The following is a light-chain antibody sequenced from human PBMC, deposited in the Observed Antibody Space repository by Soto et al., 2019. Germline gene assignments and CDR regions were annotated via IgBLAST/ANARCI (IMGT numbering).Light chain of an antibody. Sequence: DIVLTQSPDSLAASLGERATINCKSSQNIVYNSNNKNYLAWYQQKPGQAPKLLLNWASTLESGVPDRFSGSGSGTEFTLTISSLQAEDVAVYYCQQYYGSPYTFGQGTKLEIK. V-gene: IGKV4-1*01. CDR3: QQYYGSPYT. CDR2: WAS. CDR1: QNIVYNSNNKNY. J-gene: IGKJ2*01.